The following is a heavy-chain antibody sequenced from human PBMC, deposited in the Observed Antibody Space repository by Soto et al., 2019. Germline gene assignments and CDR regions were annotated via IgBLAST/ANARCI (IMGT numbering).Heavy chain of an antibody. CDR1: GGSINSSTW. J-gene: IGHJ4*02. D-gene: IGHD3-16*01. Sequence: QVQLQESGPGLVKTSETLSLTCAVSGGSINSSTWWSWVRQPPGKALDWIGEIYHSGSTNYNTSLKSRFTISVDKSKTQFSLKVNSVNAEDTAVYYCAGDLGEDVDYWGQGTLVTVS. CDR3: AGDLGEDVDY. CDR2: IYHSGST. V-gene: IGHV4-4*02.